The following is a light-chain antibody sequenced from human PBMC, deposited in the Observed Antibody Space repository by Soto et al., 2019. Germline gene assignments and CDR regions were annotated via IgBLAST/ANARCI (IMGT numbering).Light chain of an antibody. CDR2: GAS. Sequence: EIVLTQPPATLSVSPGERATLSCRASQSVGPNLVWYQRKFGQAPRLLIYGASTRATGIPARFSGSGSGTEFTLTISSLQSEHIAVYYCKHYNNLPQITVAQGTPLE. V-gene: IGKV3D-15*01. CDR3: KHYNNLPQIT. CDR1: QSVGPN. J-gene: IGKJ5*01.